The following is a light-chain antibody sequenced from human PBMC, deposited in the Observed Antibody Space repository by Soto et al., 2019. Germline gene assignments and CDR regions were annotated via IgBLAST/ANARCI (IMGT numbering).Light chain of an antibody. J-gene: IGLJ1*01. Sequence: QSVLTQPPSVSAAPGQRITISCSGSSSNIGNNYVSWYQQFPETGPKLLIYDNDERPSGIPDRFSGSRYGTSATLGIAGLQTGDEADYYCGTWDNSLSVYVFGAGTKLT. CDR3: GTWDNSLSVYV. V-gene: IGLV1-51*01. CDR1: SSNIGNNY. CDR2: DND.